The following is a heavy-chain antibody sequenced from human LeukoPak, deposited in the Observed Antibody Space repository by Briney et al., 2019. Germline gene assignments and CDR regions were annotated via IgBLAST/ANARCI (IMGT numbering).Heavy chain of an antibody. V-gene: IGHV1-18*01. J-gene: IGHJ1*01. CDR3: ARSIAVAGPAEYFQH. D-gene: IGHD6-19*01. CDR1: SYTFTNYA. Sequence: ASVKVSCKASSYTFTNYAFTWVRQAPGQGLEWMGWISAYNGNTNYAQKLQGRVTMTTDTSTNTAYMELRSLRSDDTAVYYCARSIAVAGPAEYFQHWGQGTLVTVSS. CDR2: ISAYNGNT.